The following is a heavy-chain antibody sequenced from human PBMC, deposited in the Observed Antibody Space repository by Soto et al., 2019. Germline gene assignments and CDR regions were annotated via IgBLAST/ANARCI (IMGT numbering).Heavy chain of an antibody. J-gene: IGHJ4*02. CDR2: IYYRGTT. V-gene: IGHV4-59*01. CDR3: ARFDQVSYYFDY. Sequence: WTWIRQPPGKGLEWIGYIYYRGTTNYNPSLKSRVTISVDTSKNQFSLKLSSVTAADTAVYYCARFDQVSYYFDYWGQGTLVTVPP.